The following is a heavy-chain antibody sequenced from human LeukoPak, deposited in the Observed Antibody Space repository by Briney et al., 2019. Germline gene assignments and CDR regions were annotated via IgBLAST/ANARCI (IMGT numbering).Heavy chain of an antibody. CDR3: TKYGGFGEPPH. J-gene: IGHJ4*02. V-gene: IGHV3-23*01. CDR1: GFTFSSYS. CDR2: ISGSGGGT. Sequence: GGSLRLSCAASGFTFSSYSMNWVRQAPGKGLEWVSGISGSGGGTSYAVSVKGRFTISRDNSKNTLYLQMNSLRPGDTAVYYCTKYGGFGEPPHWGPGALVTVSS. D-gene: IGHD3-10*01.